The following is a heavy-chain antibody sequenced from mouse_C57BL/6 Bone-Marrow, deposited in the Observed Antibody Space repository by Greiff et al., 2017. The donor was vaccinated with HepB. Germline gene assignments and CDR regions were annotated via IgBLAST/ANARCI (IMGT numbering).Heavy chain of an antibody. CDR3: ASFNVVGSSYVWAMDY. CDR2: IDPSDSYT. J-gene: IGHJ4*01. D-gene: IGHD1-1*01. Sequence: QVQLQQPGAELVKPGASVKLSCKASGYTFTSYWMQWVKQRPGQGLEWIGEIDPSDSYTNYNQKFKGKATLTVDTSSSTAYMQLSSLTSEDSAVYYCASFNVVGSSYVWAMDYWGQGTSVTVSS. V-gene: IGHV1-50*01. CDR1: GYTFTSYW.